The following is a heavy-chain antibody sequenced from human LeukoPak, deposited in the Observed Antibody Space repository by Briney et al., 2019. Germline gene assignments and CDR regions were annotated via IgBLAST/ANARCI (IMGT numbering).Heavy chain of an antibody. D-gene: IGHD5-24*01. CDR1: GFAFSSYA. Sequence: GGSLRLSCAASGFAFSSYAMSWVRQAPGKGLEWVSAISGSGGSTYYVDSVKGRFTTSRDNSKNTLFLQMNSLRGEDTAMYYCAREMATIYDYWGQGTLVTVSS. V-gene: IGHV3-23*01. CDR3: AREMATIYDY. J-gene: IGHJ4*02. CDR2: ISGSGGST.